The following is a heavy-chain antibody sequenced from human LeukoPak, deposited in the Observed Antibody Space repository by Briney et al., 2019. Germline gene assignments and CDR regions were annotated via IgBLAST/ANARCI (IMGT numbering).Heavy chain of an antibody. V-gene: IGHV3-23*01. CDR3: ARVRASYCSGGSCYPTDYYYGMDV. CDR1: GFTFSSYA. CDR2: FSGSGGTT. Sequence: GGSLRLSCAASGFTFSSYAMSWVRQAPGKGLGWVSTFSGSGGTTYYADSVKGRFTISRDNSKNTLYLQMNSLRAEDTAVYYCARVRASYCSGGSCYPTDYYYGMDVWGQGTTVTVSS. J-gene: IGHJ6*02. D-gene: IGHD2-15*01.